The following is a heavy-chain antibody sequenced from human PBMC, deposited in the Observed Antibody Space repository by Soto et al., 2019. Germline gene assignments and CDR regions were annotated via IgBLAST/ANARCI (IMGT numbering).Heavy chain of an antibody. CDR1: HGSLSPXX. CDR3: ARARANSWYDFDS. V-gene: IGHV4-4*07. Sequence: QVQLRESGPGLVKSSETLSXTCTVSHGSLSPXXXXXXXXXXXKGLEWVGRVFSSGITKYNPSLRTRVTMSVETSKNLFSLNLTSVTAADTAIYYCARARANSWYDFDSWGRGVPVTVSS. J-gene: IGHJ4*02. D-gene: IGHD6-13*01. CDR2: VFSSGIT.